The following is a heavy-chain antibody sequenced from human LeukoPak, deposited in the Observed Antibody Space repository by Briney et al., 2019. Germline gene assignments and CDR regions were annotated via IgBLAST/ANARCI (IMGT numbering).Heavy chain of an antibody. V-gene: IGHV1-69*13. Sequence: SVKVSCKASGGTLIGFAINWVRQAPGQGLEWMGGIIPIFGTTNYAQRFQGRVTLIADESTSTVYMQLSGLTSEDTAVYYCARDEEAHTAIHRGGYGKSHYYMDVWGKGTTVTASS. CDR1: GGTLIGFA. J-gene: IGHJ6*03. CDR3: ARDEEAHTAIHRGGYGKSHYYMDV. CDR2: IIPIFGTT. D-gene: IGHD3-16*01.